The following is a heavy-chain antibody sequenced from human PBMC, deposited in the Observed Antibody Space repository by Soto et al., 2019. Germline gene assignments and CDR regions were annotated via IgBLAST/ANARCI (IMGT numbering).Heavy chain of an antibody. V-gene: IGHV3-11*05. CDR1: GFTFSYYY. CDR3: ARVAYDAFDI. CDR2: ISSSRSYT. Sequence: GGSLRLSCAASGFTFSYYYMNWIRQAPGKGLEWVSYISSSRSYTNYADSVKGRFTISRDNAKNSLYLQMNSLRAEDTAVYYCARVAYDAFDIWGQGTMVTVSS. D-gene: IGHD3-16*01. J-gene: IGHJ3*02.